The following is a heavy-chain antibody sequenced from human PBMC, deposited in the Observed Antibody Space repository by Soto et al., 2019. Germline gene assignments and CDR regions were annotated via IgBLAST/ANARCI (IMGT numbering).Heavy chain of an antibody. CDR2: IYPGDSDT. J-gene: IGHJ4*02. V-gene: IGHV5-51*01. Sequence: GGSLRLSCKGSGYTFSTHWIGWVRQMPGKGLEWMGIIYPGDSDTRYSPSFQGQVTISADKSISTAYLQWSSLRASDTALYYCARQYAGFDHWGQGTLVTVSS. CDR1: GYTFSTHW. CDR3: ARQYAGFDH.